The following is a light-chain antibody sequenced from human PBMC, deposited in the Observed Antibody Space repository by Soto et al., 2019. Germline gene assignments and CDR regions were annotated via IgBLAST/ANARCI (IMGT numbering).Light chain of an antibody. Sequence: QSALTQPASVSGSPGQSVTISCSGSDIGNYNLVSWYQHLPGRAPKLLIFEVTMRPSGISDRFSGSKSASTASLTISGLQAEEEGDYYCASYAGSRTYVFGSGTKVTVL. CDR1: SDIGNYNL. V-gene: IGLV2-23*02. J-gene: IGLJ1*01. CDR2: EVT. CDR3: ASYAGSRTYV.